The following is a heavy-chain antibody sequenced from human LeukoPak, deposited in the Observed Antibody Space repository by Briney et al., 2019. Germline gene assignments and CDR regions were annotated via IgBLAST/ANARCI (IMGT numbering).Heavy chain of an antibody. Sequence: PSETLSLTCTVSGGSISSSSYYWGWIRQPPGKGLEWIGSIYYSGSTYYNPSLKSRVTISADTSKNQFSLKLSSVAAADTAVYYCAEGGSGWYLNWFDPWGQGTLVTVSS. CDR3: AEGGSGWYLNWFDP. D-gene: IGHD6-19*01. J-gene: IGHJ5*02. V-gene: IGHV4-39*01. CDR1: GGSISSSSYY. CDR2: IYYSGST.